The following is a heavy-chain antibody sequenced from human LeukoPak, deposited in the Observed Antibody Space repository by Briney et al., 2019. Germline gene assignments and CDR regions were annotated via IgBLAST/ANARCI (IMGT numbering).Heavy chain of an antibody. CDR1: GGSISSYY. J-gene: IGHJ3*02. CDR2: IYYSGST. D-gene: IGHD3-16*02. V-gene: IGHV4-59*01. CDR3: ARDYHRGDAFDI. Sequence: SETLSLTCTVSGGSISSYYWSWIRQPPGKGLEWIGYIYYSGSTNYNPSLRSRVTISVDTSKNQFSLKLSPVTAADTAVYYCARDYHRGDAFDIWGQGTMVTVSS.